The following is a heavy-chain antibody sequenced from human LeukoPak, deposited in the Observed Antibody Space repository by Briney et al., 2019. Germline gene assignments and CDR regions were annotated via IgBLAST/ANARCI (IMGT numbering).Heavy chain of an antibody. J-gene: IGHJ4*02. CDR1: GFTFSNYW. Sequence: PGGSLRLSCAASGFTFSNYWMHWVRQAPGKGLVWVSRIDGDGSSTNYADSMKGRFTVSRDNAKKTLYLQLNSLRDEDTAVYYCARGGGLWFGLDYWGQGNLVTVSS. D-gene: IGHD3-10*01. CDR3: ARGGGLWFGLDY. CDR2: IDGDGSST. V-gene: IGHV3-74*01.